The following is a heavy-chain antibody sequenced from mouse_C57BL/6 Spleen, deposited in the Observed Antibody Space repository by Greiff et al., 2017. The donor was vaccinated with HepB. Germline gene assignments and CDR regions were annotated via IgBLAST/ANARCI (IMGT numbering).Heavy chain of an antibody. CDR2: FYPGSGSI. J-gene: IGHJ3*01. Sequence: VKLVESGAELVKPGASVKLSCKASGYTFTEYTIHWVKQRSGQGLEWIGWFYPGSGSIKYNEKFKDKATLTADKSSSTVYMELSRLTSEDSAVYFCARHERRGLDSSGYAWFAYWGQGTLVTVSA. D-gene: IGHD3-2*02. V-gene: IGHV1-62-2*01. CDR3: ARHERRGLDSSGYAWFAY. CDR1: GYTFTEYT.